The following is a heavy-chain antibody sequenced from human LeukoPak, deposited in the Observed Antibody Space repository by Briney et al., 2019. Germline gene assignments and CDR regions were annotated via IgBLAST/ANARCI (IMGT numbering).Heavy chain of an antibody. J-gene: IGHJ6*02. CDR2: INNDGSST. CDR1: RFTFSSYW. CDR3: ARDWDTDGMDV. D-gene: IGHD1-26*01. Sequence: PGGSLRLSCAASRFTFSSYWMHWVRQAPGKGLVWVSRINNDGSSTNYADSVKGRFTISRDNAKNTLYLQMSSLRVEDTAVRYCARDWDTDGMDVWGQGTTVTVSS. V-gene: IGHV3-74*01.